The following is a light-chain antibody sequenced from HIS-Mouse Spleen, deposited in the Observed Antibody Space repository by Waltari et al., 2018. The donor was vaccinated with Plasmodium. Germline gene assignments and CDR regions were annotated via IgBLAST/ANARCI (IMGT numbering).Light chain of an antibody. CDR3: MQALQTLT. CDR1: QSLLHSNGYNY. V-gene: IGKV2-28*01. CDR2: LGS. Sequence: DIVMTQSPLSLPVTPGEPASISCRSSQSLLHSNGYNYLDWYLQKPGQSPQLLIYLGSNRASGVPDRFSGSGSGTDFTLKISRVEAGDVGVYYCMQALQTLTVGGGTKVEIK. J-gene: IGKJ4*01.